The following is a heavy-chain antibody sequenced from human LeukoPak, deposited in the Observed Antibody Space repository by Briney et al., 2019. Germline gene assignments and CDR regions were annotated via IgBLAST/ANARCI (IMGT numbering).Heavy chain of an antibody. CDR1: GGSISSYY. J-gene: IGHJ4*02. CDR3: ARGGGTYYQDY. D-gene: IGHD1-26*01. CDR2: IYYSGST. Sequence: PSETLSLTCTVSGGSISSYYWSWIRQPPGKGLEWIGYIYYSGSTNYNPSLKSRVTISVDTSKNQFSLNLSSVTAADTAVYYCARGGGTYYQDYWGQGTLVTVSS. V-gene: IGHV4-59*12.